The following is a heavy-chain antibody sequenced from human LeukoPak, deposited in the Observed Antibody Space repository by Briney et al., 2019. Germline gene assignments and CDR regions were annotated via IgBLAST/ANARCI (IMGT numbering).Heavy chain of an antibody. CDR2: IYYSGST. CDR3: ASSTTAAAGFYFDY. D-gene: IGHD6-13*01. CDR1: GGSISSSSYY. Sequence: ASETLSLACTVSGGSISSSSYYWGWIRQPPGKGLEWIGSIYYSGSTYYNPSLKSRVTISVDTSKNQFSLKLSSVTAADTAVYYCASSTTAAAGFYFDYWGQGTLVTVSS. J-gene: IGHJ4*02. V-gene: IGHV4-39*01.